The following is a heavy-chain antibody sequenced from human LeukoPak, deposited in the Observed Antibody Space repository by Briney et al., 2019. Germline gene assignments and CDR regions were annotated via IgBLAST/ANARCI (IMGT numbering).Heavy chain of an antibody. D-gene: IGHD1/OR15-1a*01. CDR2: ISAYNGNT. CDR3: ARVGTTGDDDY. J-gene: IGHJ4*02. CDR1: GYTFTGYG. V-gene: IGHV1-18*01. Sequence: ASVKVSCKASGYTFTGYGISWVRQATGQGLEWMGWISAYNGNTNYAQKFQGRVTMTTDTSTSTAYMELRSLRSDDTAVYYCARVGTTGDDDYWGQGTLVTVSS.